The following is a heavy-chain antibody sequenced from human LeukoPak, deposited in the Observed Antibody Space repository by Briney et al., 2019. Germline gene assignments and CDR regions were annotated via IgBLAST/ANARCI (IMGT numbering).Heavy chain of an antibody. CDR1: GYTFTGYY. D-gene: IGHD6-13*01. Sequence: WASVKVSCKASGYTFTGYYMHWVRQAPGQGLEWMGWINPNSGDTNYAQKFQGRVTMTRDTSISTAYMELSRLRSDDTAFYYCARAGYSSSSHYYYMDVWGKGTTVTVSS. J-gene: IGHJ6*03. V-gene: IGHV1-2*02. CDR2: INPNSGDT. CDR3: ARAGYSSSSHYYYMDV.